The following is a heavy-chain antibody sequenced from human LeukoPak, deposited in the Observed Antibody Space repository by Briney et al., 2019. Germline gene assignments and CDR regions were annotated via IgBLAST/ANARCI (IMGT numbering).Heavy chain of an antibody. Sequence: LXGGAVISYDGSNKYYADSVKGRFTISRDNSKNTLYLQMNSLRAEDTAVYYCARDPVGDYRFDYWGQGTLVTVSS. J-gene: IGHJ4*02. V-gene: IGHV3-30-3*01. D-gene: IGHD4-17*01. CDR2: ISYDGSNK. CDR3: ARDPVGDYRFDY.